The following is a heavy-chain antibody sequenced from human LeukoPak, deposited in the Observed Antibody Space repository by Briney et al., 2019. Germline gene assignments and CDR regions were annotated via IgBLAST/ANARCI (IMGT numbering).Heavy chain of an antibody. J-gene: IGHJ3*02. V-gene: IGHV3-20*04. CDR2: INWNGGST. Sequence: GGSLRLSCAASGFTFDDYGMSWVRQAPGKGLEGVSGINWNGGSTGYADSVKGRFTISRDNAKNSLYLQMNSLRAEDTAVYYCARVGYYYDSSGPAQAFDIWGQGTMVTVSS. CDR3: ARVGYYYDSSGPAQAFDI. D-gene: IGHD3-22*01. CDR1: GFTFDDYG.